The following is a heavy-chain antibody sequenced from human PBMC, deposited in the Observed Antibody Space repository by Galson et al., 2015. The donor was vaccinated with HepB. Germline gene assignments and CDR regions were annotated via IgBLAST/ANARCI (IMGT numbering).Heavy chain of an antibody. D-gene: IGHD1-1*01. CDR1: GFTFNIYS. CDR2: ITSDTKTI. J-gene: IGHJ4*02. Sequence: SLRLSCAASGFTFNIYSMNWVRQAPGKGPKWISYITSDTKTIYYADSVKGRFTISRDNAKNSLYLQMNSLRAEDTAVYYCARSVEGHFDNWGRGTLVTVSS. CDR3: ARSVEGHFDN. V-gene: IGHV3-48*01.